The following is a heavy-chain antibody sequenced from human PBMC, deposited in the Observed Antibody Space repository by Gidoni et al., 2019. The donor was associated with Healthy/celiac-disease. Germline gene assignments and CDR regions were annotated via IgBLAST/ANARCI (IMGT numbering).Heavy chain of an antibody. Sequence: QVQLVESGGGVVQPGRSLRLSCAASGFTLSSYGMHWVRQAPGKGLEWVAVIWYDGSNKYYADSVKGRFTISRDNSKNTLYLQMNSLRAEDTAVYYCARDRYSSSWYSFDYWGQGTLVTVSS. CDR1: GFTLSSYG. D-gene: IGHD6-13*01. V-gene: IGHV3-33*01. CDR3: ARDRYSSSWYSFDY. CDR2: IWYDGSNK. J-gene: IGHJ4*02.